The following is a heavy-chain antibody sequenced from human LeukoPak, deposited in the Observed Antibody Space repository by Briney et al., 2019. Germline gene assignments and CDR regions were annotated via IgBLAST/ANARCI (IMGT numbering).Heavy chain of an antibody. CDR3: ARGLAARPKDGYYYYYMDV. J-gene: IGHJ6*03. Sequence: SVKVSCKASGYTFTSYAMHWVRQAPGQRLEWMGGIIPIFGTANYAQKFQGRVTITADESTSTAYMELSSLRSEDTAVYYCARGLAARPKDGYYYYYMDVWGKGTTVTVSS. V-gene: IGHV1-69*13. CDR1: GYTFTSYA. CDR2: IIPIFGTA. D-gene: IGHD6-6*01.